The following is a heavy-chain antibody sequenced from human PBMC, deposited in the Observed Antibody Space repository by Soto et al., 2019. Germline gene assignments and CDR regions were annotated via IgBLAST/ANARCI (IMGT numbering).Heavy chain of an antibody. V-gene: IGHV5-10-1*01. CDR1: GYSFTSYW. CDR2: IDPSDSYI. J-gene: IGHJ4*02. D-gene: IGHD3-16*02. CDR3: AIHLVHASTRPYIDY. Sequence: GESLKISCKGSGYSFTSYWINWVRQMPGKGLEWMGTIDPSDSYINYSPSFQGHVTISADKSISTAYLQWSSLKASDTAMYYCAIHLVHASTRPYIDYWGQGTLVTGSS.